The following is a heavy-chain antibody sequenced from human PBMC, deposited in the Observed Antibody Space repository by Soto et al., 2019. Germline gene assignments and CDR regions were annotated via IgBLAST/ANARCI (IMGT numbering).Heavy chain of an antibody. CDR1: VFTFSDYY. J-gene: IGHJ3*02. D-gene: IGHD3-10*01. CDR3: ARVSRRYYYGSGSYAENDAFDI. V-gene: IGHV3-11*06. CDR2: ISSSSSYT. Sequence: PGGSLRLSCAASVFTFSDYYMSWIRQAPGKGLEWVSYISSSSSYTNYADSVKGRFTISRDNAKNSLYLQMNSLRAEDTAVYYCARVSRRYYYGSGSYAENDAFDIWGQGTMVTVS.